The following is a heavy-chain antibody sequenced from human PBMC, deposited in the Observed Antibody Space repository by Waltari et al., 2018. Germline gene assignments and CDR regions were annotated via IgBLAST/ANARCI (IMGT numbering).Heavy chain of an antibody. D-gene: IGHD3-10*01. J-gene: IGHJ4*02. Sequence: EVQLVESGGGLVKPGGSLRLSWVASGFPFNYAWMAWVCKAPGKGLEWVGRIRSDTDGGTTDYAAPVKGRFTISRDDSKNMVFLQMNSLKTEDTAVYYCATDNRRYYGSGTFDYWGQGTQVTVSS. CDR2: IRSDTDGGTT. CDR3: ATDNRRYYGSGTFDY. CDR1: GFPFNYAW. V-gene: IGHV3-15*01.